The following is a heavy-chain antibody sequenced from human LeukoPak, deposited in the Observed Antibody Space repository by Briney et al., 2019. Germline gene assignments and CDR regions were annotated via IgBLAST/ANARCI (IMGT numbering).Heavy chain of an antibody. CDR1: GYTFIGYS. J-gene: IGHJ2*01. CDR3: ARDRVWMLRGDAPWRYFDL. Sequence: ASVKVSCKTSGYTFIGYSMNWVRQAPGQGLEWMGWINTKTGNATYAPDFTGRFVFSLDTSVSTTYLQINSLKAEDTAVYYCARDRVWMLRGDAPWRYFDLWGRGTLLTVSS. V-gene: IGHV7-4-1*02. D-gene: IGHD3-10*01. CDR2: INTKTGNA.